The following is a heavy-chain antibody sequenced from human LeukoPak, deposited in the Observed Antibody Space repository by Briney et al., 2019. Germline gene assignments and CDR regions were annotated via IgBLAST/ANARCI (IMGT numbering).Heavy chain of an antibody. V-gene: IGHV3-30*18. D-gene: IGHD4-23*01. CDR2: ISYDGSNK. J-gene: IGHJ4*02. CDR1: GFTFSSYG. Sequence: GRSLRLSCAASGFTFSSYGMHWVRQAPGKGLEWVAVISYDGSNKYYADSVKGRFTISRDNSKNTLYPQMNSLRAEDTAVYYCAKNGGNSSLDYWGQGTLVTVSS. CDR3: AKNGGNSSLDY.